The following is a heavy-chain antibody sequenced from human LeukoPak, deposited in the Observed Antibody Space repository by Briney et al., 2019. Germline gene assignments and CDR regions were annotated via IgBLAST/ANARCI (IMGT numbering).Heavy chain of an antibody. V-gene: IGHV3-30*18. J-gene: IGHJ4*02. CDR3: AKSDPKTTVTLTSGDY. D-gene: IGHD4-17*01. Sequence: GGSLRLSCAASGFTFSSYGMHWVRQAPGKGLEWVAVISYDGGNKYYADSEKGRFTISRDNSKNTLYLQMNSLRAEDTVVYYCAKSDPKTTVTLTSGDYWGQGTLVTVSS. CDR1: GFTFSSYG. CDR2: ISYDGGNK.